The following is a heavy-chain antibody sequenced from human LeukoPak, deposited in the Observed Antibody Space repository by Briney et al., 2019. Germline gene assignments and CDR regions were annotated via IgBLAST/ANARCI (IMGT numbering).Heavy chain of an antibody. Sequence: ASVKVSCKASGYTFTGYYMHWVRQAPGQGLEWMGWINPNSGGTNYAQKFQGWVTMTRDTSISTAYMERRRLRSDDTAVYYCARGALWAYSFDYWGQGTLVTVSS. CDR1: GYTFTGYY. CDR3: ARGALWAYSFDY. CDR2: INPNSGGT. J-gene: IGHJ4*02. V-gene: IGHV1-2*04. D-gene: IGHD3-16*01.